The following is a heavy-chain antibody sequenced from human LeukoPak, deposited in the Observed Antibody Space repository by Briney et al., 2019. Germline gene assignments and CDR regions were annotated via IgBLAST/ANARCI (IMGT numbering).Heavy chain of an antibody. J-gene: IGHJ3*02. Sequence: GGSLRLSCAASGFTFNNYDMHWVRQAPGKGLEWVAFIRYDGSNKYYVDSVKGRFTISRDNSKNTLYLQMNTLRAEDTAVYYCAREEELTAAIRPYVFDIWGQGTMVTVSS. CDR1: GFTFNNYD. D-gene: IGHD2-2*01. V-gene: IGHV3-30*02. CDR3: AREEELTAAIRPYVFDI. CDR2: IRYDGSNK.